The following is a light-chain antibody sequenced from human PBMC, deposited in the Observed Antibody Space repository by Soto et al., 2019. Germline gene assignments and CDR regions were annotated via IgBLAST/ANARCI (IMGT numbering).Light chain of an antibody. CDR1: SSNIGNNY. Sequence: QSVLTQPPSVSAAPGQKVTISCSGSSSNIGNNYVSWYQQLPGTAPKLLIYDNNKRPSGIPGRFSGSKSGTSATLGITGLQTGDEADYYCGTWDSSLSAVVFGGGTSSPS. CDR3: GTWDSSLSAVV. J-gene: IGLJ2*01. V-gene: IGLV1-51*01. CDR2: DNN.